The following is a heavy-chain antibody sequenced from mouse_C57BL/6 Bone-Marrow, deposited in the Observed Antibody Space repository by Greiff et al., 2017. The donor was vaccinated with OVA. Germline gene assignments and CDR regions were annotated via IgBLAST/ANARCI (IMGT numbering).Heavy chain of an antibody. J-gene: IGHJ4*01. Sequence: VQLQQSGPVLVKPGASVKMSCKASGYTFTDYYMNWVKQSHGKSLEWIGVINPYNGGTSYNQKFKGKATLTVDKSSSTAYMELNSLTSEDSAVYYCARRPRDYYAMDYWGQGTSVTVSS. CDR1: GYTFTDYY. CDR2: INPYNGGT. V-gene: IGHV1-19*01. CDR3: ARRPRDYYAMDY. D-gene: IGHD3-3*01.